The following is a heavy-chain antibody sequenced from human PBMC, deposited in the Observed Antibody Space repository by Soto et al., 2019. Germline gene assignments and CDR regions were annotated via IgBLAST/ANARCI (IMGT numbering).Heavy chain of an antibody. V-gene: IGHV5-51*01. CDR1: GYSFTSYW. CDR2: IYPGDSDT. CDR3: ARQERYSNYYYYYGMDV. Sequence: PGESLKISCKGSGYSFTSYWIGWVRQMPGKGLEWMGIIYPGDSDTRYSPSFQGQVTISADKSISTAYLQWSSLKASDTAMYYCARQERYSNYYYYYGMDVWGQGTTVTVSS. J-gene: IGHJ6*02. D-gene: IGHD4-4*01.